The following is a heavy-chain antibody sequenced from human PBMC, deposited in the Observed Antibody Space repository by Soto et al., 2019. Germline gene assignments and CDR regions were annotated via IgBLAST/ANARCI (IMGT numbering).Heavy chain of an antibody. V-gene: IGHV3-33*01. D-gene: IGHD4-4*01. CDR2: IWYDGSDK. Sequence: QVPLVESGGGVVQPGRSLTLSCAASGFTFSRYGMHWVRQAPGKGLEWVALIWYDGSDKYYADSVKGRFTISRDNSKSTLYLQMNSLRAEDTAVYYCARDFADYSNHWYYLDYWGQGTLVTVSS. CDR3: ARDFADYSNHWYYLDY. J-gene: IGHJ4*02. CDR1: GFTFSRYG.